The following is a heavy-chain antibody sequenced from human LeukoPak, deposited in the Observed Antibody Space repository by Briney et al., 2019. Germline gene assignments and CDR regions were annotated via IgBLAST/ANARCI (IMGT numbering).Heavy chain of an antibody. V-gene: IGHV3-30*18. J-gene: IGHJ4*02. CDR2: ISFDGSKK. CDR3: LKGYSGYDWGFDY. Sequence: GGSLRLSCAASGFTFSSYSMNWVRQAPGKGLEWVAVISFDGSKKYYADSVKGRFTISRDNSKNTLYLQMNSLRADDTAVYYCLKGYSGYDWGFDYWGQGTLVTVSS. D-gene: IGHD5-12*01. CDR1: GFTFSSYS.